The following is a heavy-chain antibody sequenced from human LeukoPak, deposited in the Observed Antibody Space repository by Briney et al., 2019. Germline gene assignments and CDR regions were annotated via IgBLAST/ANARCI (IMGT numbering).Heavy chain of an antibody. J-gene: IGHJ6*03. CDR3: ARSMVWGDDPEDYYYMDV. Sequence: ASVKVSCKASGGTFSSYAISWVRQAPGQGLEWMGGIIPIFGTANYAQKFQGRVTITADESTSTAYMELSSLRSEDTAVYYCARSMVWGDDPEDYYYMDVWGKGTTVTISS. D-gene: IGHD3-10*01. V-gene: IGHV1-69*13. CDR2: IIPIFGTA. CDR1: GGTFSSYA.